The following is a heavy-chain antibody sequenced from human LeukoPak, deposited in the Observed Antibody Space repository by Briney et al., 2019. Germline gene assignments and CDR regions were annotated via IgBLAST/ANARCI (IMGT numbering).Heavy chain of an antibody. CDR3: ARDPETEKGRDGLDY. CDR2: IKEDGSAK. D-gene: IGHD1-14*01. J-gene: IGHJ4*02. CDR1: GFTFSKYW. Sequence: RGSLRLSRAASGFTFSKYWMSWVRQASGKGLEWVANIKEDGSAKGYVESVKGRFTISRDNAKNSMFLQMNNMRPEDTAVYYCARDPETEKGRDGLDYWGQRTLVTVSS. V-gene: IGHV3-7*01.